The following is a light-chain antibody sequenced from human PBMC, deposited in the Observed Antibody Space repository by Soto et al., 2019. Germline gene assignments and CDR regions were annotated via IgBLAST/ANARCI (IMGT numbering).Light chain of an antibody. Sequence: DIQMTQSPASLSSSVVDSVTITCRASQGINNYLAWYQQKPGKPPVLLIYTASTLKPGVPSRFSGSGAGTEFTLTISSLQPEDFATYYCQKYDSAPRTFGQGTKVDIK. J-gene: IGKJ1*01. CDR3: QKYDSAPRT. V-gene: IGKV1-27*01. CDR2: TAS. CDR1: QGINNY.